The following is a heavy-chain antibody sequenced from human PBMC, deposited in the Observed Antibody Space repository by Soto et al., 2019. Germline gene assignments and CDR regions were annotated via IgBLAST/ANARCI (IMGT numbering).Heavy chain of an antibody. CDR1: GGSISSSSYY. J-gene: IGHJ6*02. CDR3: ASLGYCSGGSCPCYYYYGMDV. D-gene: IGHD2-15*01. Sequence: PSETLSLTCTVSGGSISSSSYYWGWIRQPPGKGLEWIGSIYYSGSTYYNPSLKSRVTISVDTSKNQFSLKLSSVTAADTAVYYCASLGYCSGGSCPCYYYYGMDVWGQGTTVTVSS. V-gene: IGHV4-39*01. CDR2: IYYSGST.